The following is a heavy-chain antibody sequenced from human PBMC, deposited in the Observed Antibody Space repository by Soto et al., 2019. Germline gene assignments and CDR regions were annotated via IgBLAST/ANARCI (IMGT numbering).Heavy chain of an antibody. Sequence: SETLSLTCTVSGGSISSSSYYWGWIRQPPGKGLEWIGSIYYSGSTYYNPSLKSRVTISVDTSKNQFSLKLGSVTAAETAVYYCARRRYCTNGVCYTGVDYYYYYMDVWGKGTTVTVSS. D-gene: IGHD2-8*01. V-gene: IGHV4-39*01. CDR2: IYYSGST. CDR3: ARRRYCTNGVCYTGVDYYYYYMDV. CDR1: GGSISSSSYY. J-gene: IGHJ6*03.